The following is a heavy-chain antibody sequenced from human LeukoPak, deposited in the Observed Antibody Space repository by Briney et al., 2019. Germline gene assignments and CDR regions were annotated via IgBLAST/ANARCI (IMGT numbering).Heavy chain of an antibody. D-gene: IGHD3-10*01. J-gene: IGHJ4*02. CDR2: ISSSSSTI. CDR3: ARDRGELQSLQVPY. Sequence: GGSLRLSCAASGFTFSTYSMNWVRQAPGKGLEWVSYISSSSSTIYYADSVKGRFTISRDNAKNSLYLQMNSLRDEDTAVYYCARDRGELQSLQVPYWGQGALVTVAS. V-gene: IGHV3-48*02. CDR1: GFTFSTYS.